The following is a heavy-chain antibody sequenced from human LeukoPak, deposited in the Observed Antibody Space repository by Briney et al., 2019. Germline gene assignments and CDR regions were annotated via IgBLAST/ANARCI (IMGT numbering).Heavy chain of an antibody. J-gene: IGHJ5*02. D-gene: IGHD2-15*01. CDR3: ARDPRNVGLAP. Sequence: PGGSLRLSCVASGFSPSGYWMYWVRQAPGKGLMYISRNNGDGSTTNYADVVKGRFTMSRDNVKNTLYLQMNSLIVEDTAVYYCARDPRNVGLAPWGQGTLVTVSS. CDR2: NNGDGSTT. CDR1: GFSPSGYW. V-gene: IGHV3-74*01.